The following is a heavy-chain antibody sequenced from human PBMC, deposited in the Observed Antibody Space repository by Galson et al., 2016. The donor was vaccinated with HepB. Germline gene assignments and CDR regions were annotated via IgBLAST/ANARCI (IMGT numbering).Heavy chain of an antibody. D-gene: IGHD3-10*01. CDR1: GFRFSSYG. CDR3: AKDPFYYGSGGYYFDY. CDR2: ISYDGNKQ. Sequence: SLRLSCAASGFRFSSYGMNWVRQAPGKGLEWVSAISYDGNKQYYADSVKGRVTISRDKSKNTLYLQMNSLRVEDTAVYYCAKDPFYYGSGGYYFDYWGPGTQVTVSS. J-gene: IGHJ4*02. V-gene: IGHV3-30*18.